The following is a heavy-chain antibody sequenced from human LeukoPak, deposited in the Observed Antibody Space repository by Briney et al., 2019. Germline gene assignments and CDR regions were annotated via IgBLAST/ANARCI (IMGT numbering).Heavy chain of an antibody. CDR3: ARAYSSSSGRPFDY. Sequence: PSETLSLTCSVSGGSISSHYWSWLRQPPGKELEWIGYIYYTGTTNYKPSLKSRVTISVDTSKNQFSLNLTSVTAADTAVYYCARAYSSSSGRPFDYWGQGTLVTVSS. V-gene: IGHV4-59*11. CDR1: GGSISSHY. CDR2: IYYTGTT. J-gene: IGHJ4*02. D-gene: IGHD6-6*01.